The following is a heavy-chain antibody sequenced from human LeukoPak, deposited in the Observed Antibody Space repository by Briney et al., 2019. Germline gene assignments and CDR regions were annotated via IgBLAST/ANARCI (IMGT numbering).Heavy chain of an antibody. V-gene: IGHV1-2*02. J-gene: IGHJ6*03. CDR2: INPNSGGT. CDR3: ARKQQLDYYHYYMNV. CDR1: GYTFTGYY. Sequence: ASVKVSCTASGYTFTGYYMHWVRQAPGQGLEWMGWINPNSGGTNYAQKFQGRVTMTRDTSISTAYMELSRLRSDDTAVYYCARKQQLDYYHYYMNVWGKGTTVTVSS. D-gene: IGHD6-13*01.